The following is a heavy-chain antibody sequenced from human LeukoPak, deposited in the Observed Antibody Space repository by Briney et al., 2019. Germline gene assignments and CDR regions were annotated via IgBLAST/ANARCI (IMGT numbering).Heavy chain of an antibody. Sequence: PSGTLSLTCAVSGGPISSSNWWRWVRQPPGKGLEWIGEIYHSGSTNYNPSLQSRVTISVDKSENQFSLKLSSVTAADTAVYYCASKTYGSGSYTYWGQGTLVTVSS. D-gene: IGHD3-10*01. V-gene: IGHV4-4*02. CDR3: ASKTYGSGSYTY. CDR2: IYHSGST. J-gene: IGHJ4*02. CDR1: GGPISSSNW.